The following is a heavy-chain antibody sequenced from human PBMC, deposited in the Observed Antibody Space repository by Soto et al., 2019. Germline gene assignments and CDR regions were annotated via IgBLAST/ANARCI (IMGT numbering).Heavy chain of an antibody. J-gene: IGHJ4*02. V-gene: IGHV3-30-3*01. CDR3: ARDDCISASCYPLF. CDR2: ISYEGSTE. Sequence: QVQVVESGGGVVQPGRSLRLSCAASGFTFTDYAMHWVRQAPGKGLEWVAVISYEGSTEYYADSVKGRFTISRDDSKNTLCLQMNCLRAEDTAVYYCARDDCISASCYPLFWGQGTLVTVSS. CDR1: GFTFTDYA. D-gene: IGHD2-2*01.